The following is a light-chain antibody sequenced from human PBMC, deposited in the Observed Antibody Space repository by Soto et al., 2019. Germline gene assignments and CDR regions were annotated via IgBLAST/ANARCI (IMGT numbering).Light chain of an antibody. Sequence: DIVLTQSPGTLSLSPGERATVSCRASQSLSGSYLAWYQHKPGQAPRLLMYGAPSRATGIPDRFSGSGSGTDFTLTISRLEPEDFAVYYCQHYGSSPNTFGQGTKLEIK. CDR2: GAP. J-gene: IGKJ2*01. CDR1: QSLSGSY. CDR3: QHYGSSPNT. V-gene: IGKV3-20*01.